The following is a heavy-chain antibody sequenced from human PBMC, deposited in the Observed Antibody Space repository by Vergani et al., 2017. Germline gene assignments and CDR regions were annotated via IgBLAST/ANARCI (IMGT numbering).Heavy chain of an antibody. CDR3: ARREDYYDSSGYGYYFDY. J-gene: IGHJ4*02. CDR1: GGSISSYY. V-gene: IGHV4-4*07. Sequence: QVQLQESGPGLVKPSETLSLTCTVSGGSISSYYWSWIRQPAGKGLEWIGRIYTSGSTNYNPSLKSRVTMSVDTSKNQFSLKLSSVTAADTAVYYCARREDYYDSSGYGYYFDYWGQGTLVTVSS. CDR2: IYTSGST. D-gene: IGHD3-22*01.